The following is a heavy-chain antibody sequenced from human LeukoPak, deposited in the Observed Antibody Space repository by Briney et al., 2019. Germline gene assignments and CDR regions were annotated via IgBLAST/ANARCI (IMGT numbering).Heavy chain of an antibody. V-gene: IGHV4-39*01. Sequence: SETLSLTCTVSGGSMSSYYWGWIRQPPGKGLEWIGSIYYSGSTYYNPSLKSRVTISVDTSKNQFSLKLSSVTAADTAVYYCAYSGGASSGWRFDYWGQGTLVTVSS. J-gene: IGHJ4*02. CDR3: AYSGGASSGWRFDY. CDR2: IYYSGST. D-gene: IGHD6-19*01. CDR1: GGSMSSYY.